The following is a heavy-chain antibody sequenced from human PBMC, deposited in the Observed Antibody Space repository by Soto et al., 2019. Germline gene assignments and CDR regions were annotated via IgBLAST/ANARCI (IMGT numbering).Heavy chain of an antibody. CDR2: ISFDGSNK. D-gene: IGHD3-3*01. CDR3: AKAGVTIFGGHMDV. Sequence: GGSLRLSCAASGFTFSSYGMHWVRQAPGKGLEWVAVISFDGSNKYHVDSVKGRFTISRDNSKNTLYLQMNSLRTEDTAFYYCAKAGVTIFGGHMDVWGKGTMVTVSS. CDR1: GFTFSSYG. J-gene: IGHJ6*03. V-gene: IGHV3-30*18.